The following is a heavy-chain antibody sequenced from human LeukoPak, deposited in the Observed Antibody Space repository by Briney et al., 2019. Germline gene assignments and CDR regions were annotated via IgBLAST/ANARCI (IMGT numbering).Heavy chain of an antibody. CDR3: ARGRVSSSTWYSTYYYYFYMDV. Sequence: SETLSLTCIVSDDSITMYYWTWIRQPPGKGLEWIGYVDHTGSTNFNPSLNGRVSISRDTSKNLFSLRLRSVTAADTAVYFCARGRVSSSTWYSTYYYYFYMDVWGKGTTVTVSS. CDR1: DDSITMYY. CDR2: VDHTGST. D-gene: IGHD4-11*01. V-gene: IGHV4-59*01. J-gene: IGHJ6*03.